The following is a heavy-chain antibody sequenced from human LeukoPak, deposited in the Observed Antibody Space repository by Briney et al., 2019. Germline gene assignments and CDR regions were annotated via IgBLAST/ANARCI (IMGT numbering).Heavy chain of an antibody. CDR3: ARSRIAAAGIPFDY. D-gene: IGHD6-13*01. CDR1: GFTFRSYW. CDR2: IKQDGSEK. J-gene: IGHJ4*02. V-gene: IGHV3-7*05. Sequence: RGSLRLSCAASGFTFRSYWMSWVRQAPGKGLEWVANIKQDGSEKYYVDSVKGRFTISRDNAKNSLYLQMNSLRAEDTAVYYCARSRIAAAGIPFDYWGQGTLVTVFS.